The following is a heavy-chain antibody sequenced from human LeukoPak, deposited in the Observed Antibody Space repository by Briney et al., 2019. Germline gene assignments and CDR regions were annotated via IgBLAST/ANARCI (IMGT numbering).Heavy chain of an antibody. J-gene: IGHJ4*02. D-gene: IGHD4-17*01. V-gene: IGHV3-11*01. CDR3: VRAALAVDDYGDSGAFDYFDY. CDR2: ISGAGSII. CDR1: GFSFGDYY. Sequence: GGSLRLSCAASGFSFGDYYMSWIRQAPGKGLELVSYISGAGSIIYNIDSVKGCFTISRDNAKKSLYLQMNSLRVEDAASYYCVRAALAVDDYGDSGAFDYFDYWGQGILVTVSS.